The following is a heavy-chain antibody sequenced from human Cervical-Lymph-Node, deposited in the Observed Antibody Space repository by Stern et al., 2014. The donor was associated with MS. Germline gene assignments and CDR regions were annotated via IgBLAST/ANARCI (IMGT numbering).Heavy chain of an antibody. D-gene: IGHD6-19*01. Sequence: EVQLVESGAEVKKPGESLKISCKGSGYNFTSYWIGWGRQRPGQGLEWMGVIYPVDSDARYSPTFQGQVTISAAKAISTAYLQWSSLKASDTAMYYCARHCAKREQCAFDYWGQGTLVTVSS. V-gene: IGHV5-51*01. CDR3: ARHCAKREQCAFDY. J-gene: IGHJ4*02. CDR1: GYNFTSYW. CDR2: IYPVDSDA.